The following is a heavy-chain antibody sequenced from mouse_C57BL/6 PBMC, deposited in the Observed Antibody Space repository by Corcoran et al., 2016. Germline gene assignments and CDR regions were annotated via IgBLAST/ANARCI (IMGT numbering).Heavy chain of an antibody. CDR2: IYPRSGNT. CDR1: GYTFTSYG. D-gene: IGHD1-1*01. V-gene: IGHV1-81*01. J-gene: IGHJ4*01. CDR3: ARYVYYGSSYHYAMDY. Sequence: QVQLQQSGAELARPGASVTLSCKASGYTFTSYGISWVQQRTGQGLEWIGEIYPRSGNTYYNEKFKGKATLTADKSSSTAYMELRSLTSEDSAVYFCARYVYYGSSYHYAMDYWGQGTSVTVSS.